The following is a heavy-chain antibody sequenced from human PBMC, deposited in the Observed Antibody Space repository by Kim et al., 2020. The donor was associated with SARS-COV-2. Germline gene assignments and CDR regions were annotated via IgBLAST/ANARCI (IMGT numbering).Heavy chain of an antibody. D-gene: IGHD3-10*01. V-gene: IGHV3-23*01. Sequence: DSVKGRFTISRDNSKNTLYLQMNSLRAEDTAVYYCAKELYGSGSHEYFQHWGQGTLVTVSS. CDR3: AKELYGSGSHEYFQH. J-gene: IGHJ1*01.